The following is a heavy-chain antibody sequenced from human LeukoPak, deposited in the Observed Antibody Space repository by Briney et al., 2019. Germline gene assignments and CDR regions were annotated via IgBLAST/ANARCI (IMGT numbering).Heavy chain of an antibody. CDR3: AKDSVPATAITSFGDY. V-gene: IGHV3-30*18. CDR1: GFTFSSHG. D-gene: IGHD3-3*01. J-gene: IGHJ4*02. Sequence: GRSLRLSCAASGFTFSSHGMHWVRQAPGKGLEWVAVISYDGSNKYYADSVKGRFTISRDNSKNTLYLQMNSLRAEDTAVYYCAKDSVPATAITSFGDYWGQGTLVTVSS. CDR2: ISYDGSNK.